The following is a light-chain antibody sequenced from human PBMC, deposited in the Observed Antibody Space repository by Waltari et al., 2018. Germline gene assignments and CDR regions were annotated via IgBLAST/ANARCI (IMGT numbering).Light chain of an antibody. Sequence: YVLTQPPSVSVDPGKTARLTCGGDDIGSKSVNWYQQKPGQAPVLVMFYDSDRPSEIPERFSGSNSGNTATLTISWVEAGDEADYHCQVWDDVTDSGVFGGGTKLTVL. CDR1: DIGSKS. V-gene: IGLV3-21*04. CDR2: YDS. CDR3: QVWDDVTDSGV. J-gene: IGLJ3*02.